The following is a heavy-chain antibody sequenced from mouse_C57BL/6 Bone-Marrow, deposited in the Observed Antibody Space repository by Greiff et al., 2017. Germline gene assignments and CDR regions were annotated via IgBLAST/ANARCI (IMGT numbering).Heavy chain of an antibody. J-gene: IGHJ1*03. CDR3: AKLGRDWYFDV. CDR2: INSDGGST. D-gene: IGHD4-1*01. CDR1: EYEFPSHD. V-gene: IGHV5-2*01. Sequence: EVKVVESGGGLVQPGESLKLSCESNEYEFPSHDMSWVRKTPEKRLELVAAINSDGGSTYYPDTMERRFIISRDNTKKTLYLQMSSLRSEDTALYYCAKLGRDWYFDVWGTGTTVTVSS.